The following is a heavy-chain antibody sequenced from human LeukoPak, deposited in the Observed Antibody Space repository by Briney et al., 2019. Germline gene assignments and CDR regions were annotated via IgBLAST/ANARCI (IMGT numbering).Heavy chain of an antibody. J-gene: IGHJ3*02. CDR3: VFGSAYFYSFYM. CDR2: ICPDAINK. Sequence: LGGSLRLSCAASGFTFRNYGMHWVRQAPGKGLEWLAVICPDAINKYYANSVKGRFTTSRDNSKNRLRLQKNDLKSGDTAVYYCVFGSAYFYSFYMWGQGTVVSVSS. CDR1: GFTFRNYG. D-gene: IGHD3-3*01. V-gene: IGHV3-33*01.